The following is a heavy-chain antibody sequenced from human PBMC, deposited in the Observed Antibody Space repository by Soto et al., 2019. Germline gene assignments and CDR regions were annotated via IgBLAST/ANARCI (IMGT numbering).Heavy chain of an antibody. V-gene: IGHV4-34*04. Sequence: QVHLQQWGAGLLKPSETLALTCVVYVGSFSGHFWSWIRQPPGKGLEWIGEINDSGSTNHNPSLRTRATSSVEPSKNQVSLKLTSVTAADTATYYCAGWRVGIVPFVVPKDYWGQGTLVTVSA. J-gene: IGHJ4*02. CDR2: INDSGST. D-gene: IGHD2-15*01. CDR1: VGSFSGHF. CDR3: AGWRVGIVPFVVPKDY.